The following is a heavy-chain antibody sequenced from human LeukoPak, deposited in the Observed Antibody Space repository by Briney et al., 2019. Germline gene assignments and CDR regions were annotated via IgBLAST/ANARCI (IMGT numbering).Heavy chain of an antibody. CDR1: GFTVSSNY. D-gene: IGHD1-14*01. CDR3: ARGSRYGPAGTGAFDI. Sequence: GGSLRLSCAASGFTVSSNYMSWVRQAPGKGLEWVSVIYSGGSTYYADSVKGRFTISRDNSKNTLYLQMNSLRAEDTAVYYCARGSRYGPAGTGAFDIWGQGTMVTVSS. V-gene: IGHV3-53*01. CDR2: IYSGGST. J-gene: IGHJ3*02.